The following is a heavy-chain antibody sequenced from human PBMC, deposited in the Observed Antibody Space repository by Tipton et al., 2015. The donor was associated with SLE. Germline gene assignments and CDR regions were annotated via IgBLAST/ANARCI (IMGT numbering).Heavy chain of an antibody. Sequence: TLSLTCTVSGGSISSSSYYWGWIRQPPGKGLEWVGYINYSGNTNYNPSLKSRVTISVDTSKTHFSLRLNSVTAADTAVYYCARGGLGSDLRGSIYFGSWGQGTLVTVSS. CDR2: INYSGNT. CDR3: ARGGLGSDLRGSIYFGS. J-gene: IGHJ4*02. D-gene: IGHD7-27*01. CDR1: GGSISSSSYY. V-gene: IGHV4-61*03.